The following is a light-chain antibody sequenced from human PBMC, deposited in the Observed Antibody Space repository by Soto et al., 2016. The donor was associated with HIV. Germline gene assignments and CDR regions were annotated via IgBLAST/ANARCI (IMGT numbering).Light chain of an antibody. V-gene: IGLV3-25*03. J-gene: IGLJ3*02. Sequence: SYELTQPPSVSVSPGQTARITCSGDALPNQYAYWYQQKPGQAPILVIYKDSERPSGIPERFSGSSSGTTVTLTISGVQAEDEADYYCQSADSSGTPWVFGRRDQADRP. CDR1: ALPNQY. CDR3: QSADSSGTPWV. CDR2: KDS.